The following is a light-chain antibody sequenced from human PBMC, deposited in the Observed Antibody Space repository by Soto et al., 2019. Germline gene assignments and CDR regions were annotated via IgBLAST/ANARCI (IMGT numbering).Light chain of an antibody. V-gene: IGKV3-15*01. J-gene: IGKJ4*01. CDR1: QSVHSN. CDR2: GAS. CDR3: QQYNDWPLT. Sequence: EIVMTQSLATLSVSPGERATLSCRASQSVHSNLAWYQQKPGQAPRLLIYGASTRATGIPARFSGSGSGTEFTLTISSLQSEDFAVYYCQQYNDWPLTIGGGTKVDI.